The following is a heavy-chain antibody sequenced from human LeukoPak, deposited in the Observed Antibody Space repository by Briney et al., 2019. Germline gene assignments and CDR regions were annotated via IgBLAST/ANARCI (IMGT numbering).Heavy chain of an antibody. V-gene: IGHV3-30*18. CDR1: GFTFSSYG. CDR2: IPYDGSNK. Sequence: GGSLRLSCAASGFTFSSYGMHWVRQAPGKGLEWVAIIPYDGSNKYYADSVQGRFTISRDNSKNTLYLQMNSLGAEDMAVYYCAKDLGGGSGFYDLWGRGTLVTVSS. CDR3: AKDLGGGSGFYDL. D-gene: IGHD6-19*01. J-gene: IGHJ2*01.